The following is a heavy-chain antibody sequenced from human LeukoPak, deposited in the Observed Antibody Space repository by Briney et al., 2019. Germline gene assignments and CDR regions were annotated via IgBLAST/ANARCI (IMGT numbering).Heavy chain of an antibody. Sequence: GGSLRLSCAASGFTVSSNYMSWVRQAPGKGLEWVSVIYSGGSTYYADSVKGRFTISSDNSKNTLYLQMNSLRAEDTAVYYCARGVVTAIFDYWGQGTLVTVSS. CDR2: IYSGGST. J-gene: IGHJ4*02. V-gene: IGHV3-66*01. D-gene: IGHD2-21*02. CDR3: ARGVVTAIFDY. CDR1: GFTVSSNY.